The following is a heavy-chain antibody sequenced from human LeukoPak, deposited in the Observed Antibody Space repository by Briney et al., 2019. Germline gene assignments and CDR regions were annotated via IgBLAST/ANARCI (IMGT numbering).Heavy chain of an antibody. V-gene: IGHV3-74*01. CDR1: GITFSNYW. D-gene: IGHD3-22*01. CDR2: INSDGSRI. Sequence: PGGSLRLSCAASGITFSNYWMHWVRQAPGKGLEGVSRINSDGSRISYADSVKGRFTISRDNAKNTLYFQMNSLRVDDTAVYYCASSPVITRDWGQGTLVTVSS. J-gene: IGHJ4*02. CDR3: ASSPVITRD.